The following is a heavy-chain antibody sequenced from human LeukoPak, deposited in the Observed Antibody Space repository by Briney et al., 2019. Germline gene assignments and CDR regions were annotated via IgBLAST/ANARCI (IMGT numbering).Heavy chain of an antibody. CDR1: GGSISRYY. V-gene: IGHV4-4*07. CDR2: IYTSGST. J-gene: IGHJ4*02. Sequence: SETLSLTCTVSGGSISRYYWSWIRQPAGKGLEWIGRIYTSGSTNYNASLKSRVSMSVDTSKNLFSLKLSSVTAADTAVFYCARENSGSYREFDYWGQGTLVTVSS. CDR3: ARENSGSYREFDY. D-gene: IGHD1-26*01.